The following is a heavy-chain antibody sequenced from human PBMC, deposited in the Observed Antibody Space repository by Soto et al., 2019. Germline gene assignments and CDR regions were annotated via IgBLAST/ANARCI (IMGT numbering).Heavy chain of an antibody. CDR2: IYYSGNT. CDR3: ARGAADYGNAFDI. Sequence: QVQLQESGPGLVKSSQTLSLTCTVSGGSISRGGYYWTWIRQFPGKGLEGLADIYYSGNTYYNPCLKSRLSISQDTSTNQFSLSLTSVTAADTAVYFCARGAADYGNAFDIWGRGTLVTVSS. CDR1: GGSISRGGYY. V-gene: IGHV4-31*03. J-gene: IGHJ3*02. D-gene: IGHD4-17*01.